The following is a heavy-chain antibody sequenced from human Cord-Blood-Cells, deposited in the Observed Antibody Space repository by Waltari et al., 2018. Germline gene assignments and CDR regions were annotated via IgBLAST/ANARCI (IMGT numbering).Heavy chain of an antibody. V-gene: IGHV1-24*01. CDR3: AICITIFGVVPYYYYGMDV. D-gene: IGHD3-3*01. CDR2: VHPEEGET. Sequence: QVQLVQSGAEVKKPGASVKVSCKVSGYTLTELSMHWGRQAPGKGLELMGSVHPEEGETIYAQNFDGRVTMTEDTSTDTAYMELGSLRSEDTAVYYCAICITIFGVVPYYYYGMDVWGQGTTVTVSS. CDR1: GYTLTELS. J-gene: IGHJ6*02.